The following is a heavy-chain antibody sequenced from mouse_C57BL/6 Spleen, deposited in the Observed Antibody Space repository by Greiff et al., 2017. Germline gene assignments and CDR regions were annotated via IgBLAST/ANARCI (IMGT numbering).Heavy chain of an antibody. CDR3: ARLSQAAQALDY. D-gene: IGHD3-2*02. CDR1: GYTFTDYY. J-gene: IGHJ2*01. V-gene: IGHV1-26*01. CDR2: INPNNGGT. Sequence: VQLQQSGPELVKPGASVKISCKASGYTFTDYYMNWVKQSHGKSLEWIGDINPNNGGTSYNQKFKGKATLTVDKSSSTAYMELRSLTSEDSAVYYCARLSQAAQALDYWGQGTTLTVSS.